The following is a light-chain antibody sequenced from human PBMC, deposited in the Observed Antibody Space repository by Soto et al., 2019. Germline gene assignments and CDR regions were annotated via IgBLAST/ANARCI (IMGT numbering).Light chain of an antibody. CDR2: DAS. V-gene: IGKV3-11*01. CDR1: QSVSSS. CDR3: QQRSNWPLIT. J-gene: IGKJ5*01. Sequence: PWDTATLSCGASQSVSSSLAWYQQKPGQAPRLLIYDASSRATGIPARFSGSGSGTDFTLTISSLEPEDFAVYYCQQRSNWPLITFGQGTRLEIK.